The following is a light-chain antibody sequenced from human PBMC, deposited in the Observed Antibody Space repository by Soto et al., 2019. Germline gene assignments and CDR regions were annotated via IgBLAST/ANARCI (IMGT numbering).Light chain of an antibody. CDR3: TAWDGSLNNVL. J-gene: IGLJ2*01. CDR2: GNN. CDR1: GSSIGTNT. V-gene: IGLV1-44*01. Sequence: VLTQPPSASGTPGQRVTISCSGSGSSIGTNTVNWYRQLPGTAPKLLIYGNNQRPSGVPDRFSGSKSGTSASLAISGLQSEDEAEYYCTAWDGSLNNVLFGGGTKLTVL.